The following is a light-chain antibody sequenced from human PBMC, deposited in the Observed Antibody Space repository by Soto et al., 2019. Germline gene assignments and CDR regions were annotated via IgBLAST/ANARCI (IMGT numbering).Light chain of an antibody. CDR3: SSFEASNNVL. V-gene: IGLV2-8*01. J-gene: IGLJ2*01. CDR1: SSDVGGYNY. CDR2: EVS. Sequence: QSALTQPPSASGSPGQSVTISCTGTSSDVGGYNYVSWYQQHPGEAPKRMIYEVSKRPSGVPDRFSGSKSGNTASLTVSGLEVEDEADYYCSSFEASNNVLFGGGTKLTVL.